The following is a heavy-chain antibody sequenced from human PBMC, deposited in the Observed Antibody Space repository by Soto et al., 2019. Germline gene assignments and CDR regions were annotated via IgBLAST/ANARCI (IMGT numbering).Heavy chain of an antibody. CDR2: ISGSGDST. CDR3: AKARDVVVPIWFDP. Sequence: GGSMRLCCAASGFTFSSYAMSWVRQAPGKGLEWVSAISGSGDSTYYADSVKGRFTISRDNSKNTLYLQMNSLRAEDTAVYYCAKARDVVVPIWFDPWGQGTLVTVSS. J-gene: IGHJ5*02. V-gene: IGHV3-23*01. D-gene: IGHD2-2*01. CDR1: GFTFSSYA.